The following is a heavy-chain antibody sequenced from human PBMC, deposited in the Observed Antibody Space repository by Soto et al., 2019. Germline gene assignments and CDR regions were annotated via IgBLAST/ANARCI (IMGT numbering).Heavy chain of an antibody. J-gene: IGHJ5*02. V-gene: IGHV1-18*01. CDR2: ISAYNGNT. CDR3: ARGLPSIVVVPAAIYWFDP. Sequence: ASVKVSCKASGYTFTSYGISWVRQAPGQGLEWMGWISAYNGNTNYAQKLQGRVTMTTDTSTSTAYMELRSLRSDDTAVYYCARGLPSIVVVPAAIYWFDPWGQGTLVTVSS. CDR1: GYTFTSYG. D-gene: IGHD2-2*01.